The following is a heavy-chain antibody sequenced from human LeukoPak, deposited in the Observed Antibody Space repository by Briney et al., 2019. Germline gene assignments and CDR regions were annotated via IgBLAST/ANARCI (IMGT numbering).Heavy chain of an antibody. CDR2: IYYSGST. V-gene: IGHV4-59*11. CDR3: ARDRGYSYAYYGMDV. D-gene: IGHD5-18*01. Sequence: KASETLSLTCTVSGGSISSHYWSWIRQPPGKGLEWIGYIYYSGSTNYNPSLKSRVTISVDTSKNQFSLKLSSVTAADTAVYYCARDRGYSYAYYGMDVWGQGTTVTVSS. J-gene: IGHJ6*02. CDR1: GGSISSHY.